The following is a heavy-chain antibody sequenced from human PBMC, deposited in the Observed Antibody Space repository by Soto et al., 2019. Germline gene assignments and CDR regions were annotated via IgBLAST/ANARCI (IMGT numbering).Heavy chain of an antibody. CDR1: GFNFDDSA. CDR2: ITWNSGHI. D-gene: IGHD3-22*01. CDR3: AKGRSSMIVVVMDY. V-gene: IGHV3-9*01. Sequence: QSGGSLRLSCVASGFNFDDSAMNWVRQVPGKGLEWVSGITWNSGHILYADSVKGRFTTSRDNAKKSLYLELNSLRPEDTALYYCAKGRSSMIVVVMDYWGQGTPVTVSS. J-gene: IGHJ4*02.